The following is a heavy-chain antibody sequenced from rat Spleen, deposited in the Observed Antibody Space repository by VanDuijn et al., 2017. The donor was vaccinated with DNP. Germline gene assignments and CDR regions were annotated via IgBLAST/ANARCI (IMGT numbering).Heavy chain of an antibody. D-gene: IGHD1-11*01. CDR3: ARSTEGLRGYYFDY. J-gene: IGHJ2*01. CDR2: ITRSGGST. CDR1: GFTFNNYW. V-gene: IGHV5-31*01. Sequence: EVQVVESGGGLVQPGRSLKLSCAASGFTFNNYWMTWIRQVPGKGLEWVGSITRSGGSTYYPDSVKGRFTIYRDNAKKTLYLQMNSLRSEDTATYYCARSTEGLRGYYFDYWGQGVMVTVSS.